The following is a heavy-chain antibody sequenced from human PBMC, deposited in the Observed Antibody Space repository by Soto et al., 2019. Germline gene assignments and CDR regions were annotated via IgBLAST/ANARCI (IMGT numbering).Heavy chain of an antibody. CDR2: ISSNGVST. V-gene: IGHV3-64D*06. CDR1: GFPFSNSV. D-gene: IGHD5-18*01. J-gene: IGHJ4*02. Sequence: PGGSLRLSCSASGFPFSNSVMHWVRQAPGRGLEDLSAISSNGVSTYYADSVRGRFTISRDNSKNKLYLQLSSLRPEDTAIYYCMTVDTTMTEGRYFGYWGQGTQVTVSS. CDR3: MTVDTTMTEGRYFGY.